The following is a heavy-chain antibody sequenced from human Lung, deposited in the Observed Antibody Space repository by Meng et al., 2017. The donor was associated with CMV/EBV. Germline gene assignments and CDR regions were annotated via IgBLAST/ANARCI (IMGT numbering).Heavy chain of an antibody. D-gene: IGHD2-2*01. J-gene: IGHJ6*01. CDR1: GGSISSSSYY. V-gene: IGHV4-39*07. CDR2: IYYSGST. Sequence: SETLSLTCTVSGGSISSSSYYWGWIRQPPGKGLEWIGSIYYSGSTYYNPSLKSRVTISVDTSKNQFSLRLSSVTAADTAVYYCARDGGKYCSSTSCKSKYYYYGMDVWXQGHXVTVDS. CDR3: ARDGGKYCSSTSCKSKYYYYGMDV.